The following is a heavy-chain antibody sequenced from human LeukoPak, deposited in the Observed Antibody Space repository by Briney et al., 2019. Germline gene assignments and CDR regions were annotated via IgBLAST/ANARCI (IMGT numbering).Heavy chain of an antibody. CDR1: GFMVSSTH. V-gene: IGHV3-66*02. Sequence: PGGSLRFSFAASGFMVSSTHMSWFGRAPGKGLKGVSVIYSGGSTYYADSVKGRFTISRDNSKNTLYLQMNSLRAEDTAVYYCARDSRGHDAFDIWGQGTMVTVSS. CDR3: ARDSRGHDAFDI. D-gene: IGHD3-10*01. J-gene: IGHJ3*02. CDR2: IYSGGST.